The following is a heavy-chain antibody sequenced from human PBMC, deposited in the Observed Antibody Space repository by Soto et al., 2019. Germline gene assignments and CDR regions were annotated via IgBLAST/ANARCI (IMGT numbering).Heavy chain of an antibody. CDR1: GYTFTSYG. J-gene: IGHJ4*02. D-gene: IGHD6-25*01. V-gene: IGHV1-18*04. CDR2: ISAYNGNT. CDR3: ARRKERSGPYYLDL. Sequence: ASVKVSCKASGYTFTSYGISWVRQAPGQGLEWMGWISAYNGNTNYAQKLQGRVTMTTDTSTSTAYMELRSLRSDDSAVSFCARRKERSGPYYLDLWGQGTQVTVS.